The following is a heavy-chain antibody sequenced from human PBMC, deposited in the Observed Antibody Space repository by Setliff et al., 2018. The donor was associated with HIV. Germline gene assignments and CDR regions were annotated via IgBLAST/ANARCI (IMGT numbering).Heavy chain of an antibody. V-gene: IGHV3-23*01. Sequence: GGSLRLSCAASGFTFSSYAMSWVRQAPGKGLEWVSAISGSGGSTYYADSVKGRFTISRDNSKNTLYLQMNSLRAEDTAVYYGANIVGAMPPYGMDVWGQGTTVTVSS. CDR3: ANIVGAMPPYGMDV. D-gene: IGHD1-26*01. J-gene: IGHJ6*02. CDR2: ISGSGGST. CDR1: GFTFSSYA.